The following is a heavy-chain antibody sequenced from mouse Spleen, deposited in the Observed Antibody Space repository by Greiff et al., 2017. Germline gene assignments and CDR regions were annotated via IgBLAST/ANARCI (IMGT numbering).Heavy chain of an antibody. D-gene: IGHD1-1*01. Sequence: EVKLVESGGGLVKPGGSLKLSCAASGFTFSSYAMSWVRQTPEKRLEWVATISSGGSYTYYPDSVKGRFTISRDNAKNTLYLQMSSLRSEDTAMYYCARQGVVAPYYAMDYWGQGTSVTVSS. CDR1: GFTFSSYA. J-gene: IGHJ4*01. CDR3: ARQGVVAPYYAMDY. V-gene: IGHV5-9-3*01. CDR2: ISSGGSYT.